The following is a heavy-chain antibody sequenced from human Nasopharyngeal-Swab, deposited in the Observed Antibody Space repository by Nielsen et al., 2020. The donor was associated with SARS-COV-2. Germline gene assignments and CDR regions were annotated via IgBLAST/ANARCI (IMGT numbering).Heavy chain of an antibody. Sequence: GESLKISCAASGFIFTSFGMHWVRQAPGKGLEWVAVISYDGNNKNYADAVKGRFTISRDDSKNTVYLQMNSLRAEDTAVYYCARLKRGAIDYWGQGTLVTVSS. CDR2: ISYDGNNK. CDR1: GFIFTSFG. D-gene: IGHD1-26*01. V-gene: IGHV3-30*03. J-gene: IGHJ4*02. CDR3: ARLKRGAIDY.